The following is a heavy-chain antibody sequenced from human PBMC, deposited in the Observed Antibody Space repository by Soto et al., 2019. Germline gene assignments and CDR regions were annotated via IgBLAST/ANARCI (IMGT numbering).Heavy chain of an antibody. Sequence: LXLSCASSGFTFSSYGRHWVRQAPGKGLEWVAVISYDGSNKYYADSVKGRFTISRDNSKNTLYLQMNSLRAEDTAVYYCAKEGTMVRGVIDYYYGMDVWGQGTTVTVSS. CDR3: AKEGTMVRGVIDYYYGMDV. J-gene: IGHJ6*02. V-gene: IGHV3-30*18. D-gene: IGHD3-10*01. CDR1: GFTFSSYG. CDR2: ISYDGSNK.